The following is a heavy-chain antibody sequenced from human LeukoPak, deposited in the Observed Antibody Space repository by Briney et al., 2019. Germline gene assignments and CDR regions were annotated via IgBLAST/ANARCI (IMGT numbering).Heavy chain of an antibody. V-gene: IGHV3-23*01. D-gene: IGHD1-26*01. CDR2: ISGGGGNT. Sequence: GVLRLSCAASGFTFSSYPMSWVRQAPGKGLEWVSAISGGGGNTYYADSVKGRFTISRDNSKNTLYLQMNSLRAEDTAVYYCGKNRYSGSLSPFDIWGQGTMVTVSS. CDR1: GFTFSSYP. CDR3: GKNRYSGSLSPFDI. J-gene: IGHJ3*02.